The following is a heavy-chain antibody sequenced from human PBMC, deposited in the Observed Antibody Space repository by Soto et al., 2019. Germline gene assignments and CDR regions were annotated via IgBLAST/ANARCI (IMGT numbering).Heavy chain of an antibody. D-gene: IGHD5-12*01. CDR3: AKDGGADGYFGNWLDP. CDR1: GGTFSNYA. CDR2: IIPIFGTA. Sequence: QVHLVQSGAEVKKPGSSVNVSCKASGGTFSNYAITWVRQAPGQGLEWVVRIIPIFGTANVAQKFQGRFKITADASTTTAYIELSGLRSDDTAVYYCAKDGGADGYFGNWLDPWGQGTLVTVSS. J-gene: IGHJ5*02. V-gene: IGHV1-69*15.